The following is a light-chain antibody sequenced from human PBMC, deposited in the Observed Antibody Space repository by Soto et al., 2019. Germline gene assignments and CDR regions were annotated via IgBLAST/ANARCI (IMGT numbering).Light chain of an antibody. V-gene: IGKV1-5*01. CDR3: QQYNSLWT. J-gene: IGKJ1*01. CDR2: DAS. Sequence: DIQMTQSPSTLSASVGDRVTITCRASQSISSWLAWYQQKPGKAPKLLIYDASSFESGVPSRFSGSGSGTEFTLTISSLQPDDFATYYCQQYNSLWTFGQGTKV. CDR1: QSISSW.